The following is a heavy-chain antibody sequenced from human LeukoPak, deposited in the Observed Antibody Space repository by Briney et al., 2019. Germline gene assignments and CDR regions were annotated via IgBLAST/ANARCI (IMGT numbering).Heavy chain of an antibody. V-gene: IGHV4-39*07. Sequence: PSETLSLTCTVSGGSISSSSYYWGWIRQPPGKGPEWIGSMDYSGKTYSNPSLKNRITTSVDTPKNQFSLRLTSVTAADTAVYYCVRVYSSGSGTVKADAFDIWGQGTLVIVSS. J-gene: IGHJ3*02. CDR3: VRVYSSGSGTVKADAFDI. D-gene: IGHD3-10*01. CDR1: GGSISSSSYY. CDR2: MDYSGKT.